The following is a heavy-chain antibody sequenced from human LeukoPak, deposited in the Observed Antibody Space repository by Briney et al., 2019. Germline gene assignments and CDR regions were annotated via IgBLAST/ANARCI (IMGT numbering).Heavy chain of an antibody. CDR1: GFTFSSYA. J-gene: IGHJ6*02. D-gene: IGHD3-3*01. V-gene: IGHV3-49*04. CDR3: TRGYDFWSGYYTDGDYYYGMDV. Sequence: GGSLRLSCAASGFTFSSYAMSWVRQAPGKGLEWVGFIRSKAYGGTTEYAASVKGRFTISRDDSKSIAYLQMNSLKTEDTAVYYCTRGYDFWSGYYTDGDYYYGMDVWGQGTTVTVSS. CDR2: IRSKAYGGTT.